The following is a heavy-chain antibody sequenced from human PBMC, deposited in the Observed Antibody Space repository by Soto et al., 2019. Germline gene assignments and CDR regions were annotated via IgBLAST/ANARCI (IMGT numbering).Heavy chain of an antibody. J-gene: IGHJ3*02. D-gene: IGHD1-26*01. CDR2: TNPSGSIT. Sequence: AASVKVSCKASGYTFISYYIHWVRQAPGRGLQWMGITNPSGSITTYAQKFQGRVTMTRDTSTSTVYMELSSLTSDDTAVYYCASPIGGSYNAFDIWGQGTMVTVSS. V-gene: IGHV1-46*01. CDR1: GYTFISYY. CDR3: ASPIGGSYNAFDI.